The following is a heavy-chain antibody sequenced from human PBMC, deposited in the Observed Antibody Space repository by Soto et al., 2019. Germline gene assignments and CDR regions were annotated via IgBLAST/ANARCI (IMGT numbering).Heavy chain of an antibody. CDR2: INKNGFTI. CDR3: ARGAVTGTSLFDY. CDR1: GTTLTTNS. V-gene: IGHV3-48*02. J-gene: IGHJ4*02. Sequence: PGGPLRPSSAVSGTTLTTNSMNWVRKCPGKGLEWISFINKNGFTIYYADSVRGRFTISRDYAKNSVYLQMDSLRHEDTAVYYCARGAVTGTSLFDYWGLGTLVTVSS. D-gene: IGHD6-19*01.